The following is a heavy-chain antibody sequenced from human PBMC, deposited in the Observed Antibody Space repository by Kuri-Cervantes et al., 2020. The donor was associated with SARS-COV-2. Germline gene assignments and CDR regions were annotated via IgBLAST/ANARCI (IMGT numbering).Heavy chain of an antibody. D-gene: IGHD3-22*01. V-gene: IGHV3-74*01. J-gene: IGHJ4*02. Sequence: GESLKISCAASGFTFSSYWMHWVRQAPGKGLVWVSRINSDGSSTSYADSVKGRFTISRDNAKNSLYLQMNSLRAEDTALYYCAKDSHYYDSSGAHDYWGQGTLVTVSS. CDR2: INSDGSST. CDR3: AKDSHYYDSSGAHDY. CDR1: GFTFSSYW.